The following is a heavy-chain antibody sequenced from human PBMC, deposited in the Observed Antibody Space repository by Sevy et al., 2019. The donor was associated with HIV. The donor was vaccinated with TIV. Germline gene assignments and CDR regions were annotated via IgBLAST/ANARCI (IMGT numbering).Heavy chain of an antibody. CDR2: IKYDGREK. CDR1: GFTFSRYW. J-gene: IGHJ6*02. V-gene: IGHV3-7*01. Sequence: GGSLRLSCAASGFTFSRYWMSWVRQAPERGLEWVAIIKYDGREKYYVASVRGRFTISRDIAKNSLYLEMNSLRAEDTAGYYCARGGLSTSYDFHCDYGMDVWGQGTTVTVSS. D-gene: IGHD3-3*01. CDR3: ARGGLSTSYDFHCDYGMDV.